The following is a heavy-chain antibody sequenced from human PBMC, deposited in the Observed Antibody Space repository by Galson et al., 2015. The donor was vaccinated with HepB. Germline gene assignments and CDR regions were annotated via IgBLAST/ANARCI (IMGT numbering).Heavy chain of an antibody. CDR3: ARHGLDTAMGIDY. Sequence: QSGAEVKKPGESLKISCKGSGYSFINYWIAWVRQMPGKGLEWMGAIYPGDSDTRYSPSFQGQVTISADKSISTAYLQWSSLKASDTAMYYCARHGLDTAMGIDYWGQGTLVTVSS. J-gene: IGHJ4*02. CDR1: GYSFINYW. CDR2: IYPGDSDT. V-gene: IGHV5-51*01. D-gene: IGHD5-18*01.